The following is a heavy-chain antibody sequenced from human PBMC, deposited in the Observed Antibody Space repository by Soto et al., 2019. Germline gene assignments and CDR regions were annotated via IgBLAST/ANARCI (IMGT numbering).Heavy chain of an antibody. V-gene: IGHV3-23*01. J-gene: IGHJ4*02. CDR3: AKDRYSGPNYFDY. CDR1: GFTLSSYA. D-gene: IGHD2-21*01. Sequence: PGGSLRLSCAASGFTLSSYAMSWVRQAPGKGLEWVSAISGSGGSTYYADSVKGRFTISRDNSRNTLYLQMNSLRAEDTAVYYCAKDRYSGPNYFDYWGQGTLVIVPQ. CDR2: ISGSGGST.